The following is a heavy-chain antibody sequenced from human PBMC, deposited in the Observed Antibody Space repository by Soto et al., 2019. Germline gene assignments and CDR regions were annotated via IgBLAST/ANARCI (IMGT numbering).Heavy chain of an antibody. CDR1: GFTFGDYA. D-gene: IGHD3-22*01. CDR3: TRDLHRRYYDSSGAPDL. V-gene: IGHV3-49*03. J-gene: IGHJ4*02. Sequence: GGSLRLSCTASGFTFGDYAMSWFRQAPGKGLEWVGFIRSKAYGGTTEYAASVKGRFTISRDDSKSIAYLQMNSLKTEDTAVYYCTRDLHRRYYDSSGAPDLWGQGTLVTVSS. CDR2: IRSKAYGGTT.